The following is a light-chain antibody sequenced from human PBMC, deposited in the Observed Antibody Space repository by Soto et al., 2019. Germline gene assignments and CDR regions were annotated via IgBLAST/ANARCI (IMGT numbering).Light chain of an antibody. J-gene: IGKJ2*01. CDR2: RAS. CDR1: QSIHSW. CDR3: QQYNAPPYP. Sequence: DFQMTQSPSTLSSSVGDRVTITCRASQSIHSWLAGYQQKPGTTPKLLIYRASTLLSVVPSRFAGSGSGTAFTLNINKLQPGDYASYVCQQYNAPPYPVGQGTKLEL. V-gene: IGKV1-5*03.